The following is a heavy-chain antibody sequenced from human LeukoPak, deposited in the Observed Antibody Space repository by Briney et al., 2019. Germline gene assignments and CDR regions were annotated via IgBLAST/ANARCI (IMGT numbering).Heavy chain of an antibody. CDR1: GFTFSSYA. CDR2: ISGSGGST. V-gene: IGHV3-23*01. Sequence: GGSLRLSCAASGFTFSSYAMSWVRQAPGKGLEWVSAISGSGGSTYYADSVKGRFTISRDNSKNTLYLQMNSLRAEDTAVYYCAKKMDSGSYRSDHDYWGQGTLVTVSS. CDR3: AKKMDSGSYRSDHDY. J-gene: IGHJ4*02. D-gene: IGHD1-26*01.